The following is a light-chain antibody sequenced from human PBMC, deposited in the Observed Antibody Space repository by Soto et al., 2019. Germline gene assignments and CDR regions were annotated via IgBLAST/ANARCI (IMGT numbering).Light chain of an antibody. V-gene: IGKV1-6*01. CDR2: AAS. CDR1: QGIRND. Sequence: AIPMTQSPSSLSASVGDRVTITCRASQGIRNDLGWFQQKPGKAPKLLIYAASSLQSGVPSRFSGSGSGTDFTLTISSLQPEDFATYYCLQDYNYPRTFGQGTKVEIK. J-gene: IGKJ1*01. CDR3: LQDYNYPRT.